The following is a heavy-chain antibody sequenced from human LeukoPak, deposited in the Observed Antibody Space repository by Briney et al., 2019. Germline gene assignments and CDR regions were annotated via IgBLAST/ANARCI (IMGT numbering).Heavy chain of an antibody. J-gene: IGHJ4*02. Sequence: ASVKVSCKASGYTFTTYYMPWGRQAPEQGLKWMGTINPSGGSTSYAQKFQGRVTMTRDTSTSTVYMELSSLRSEDTAVYYCARDGEMAYFDYWGQGTLVTVSS. CDR2: INPSGGST. D-gene: IGHD5-24*01. CDR1: GYTFTTYY. CDR3: ARDGEMAYFDY. V-gene: IGHV1-46*01.